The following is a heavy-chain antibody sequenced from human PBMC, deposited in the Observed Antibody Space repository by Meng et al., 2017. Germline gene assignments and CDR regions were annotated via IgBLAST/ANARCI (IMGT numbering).Heavy chain of an antibody. CDR2: ISSSSSYM. J-gene: IGHJ4*02. V-gene: IGHV3-21*01. CDR1: GFTFSSYS. D-gene: IGHD3-9*01. CDR3: ARSKDYDILTGYYVAGNVDY. Sequence: GESLKISCAASGFTFSSYSMNWVRQAPGKGLEWVSSISSSSSYMYYADSVKGRFTISRDNAKNSLYLQMNSLRAEDTAVYYCARSKDYDILTGYYVAGNVDYWGQGTLVTVSS.